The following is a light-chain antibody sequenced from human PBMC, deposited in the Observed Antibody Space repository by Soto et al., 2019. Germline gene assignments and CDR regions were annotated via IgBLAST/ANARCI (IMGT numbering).Light chain of an antibody. Sequence: QSVLTQPASVSGSPGQSITISCTGTSSDVGAYNHVSWYQHHPGKAPRLLIYDVSSRPSGVSNRFSGSKSGSTASLTISGLQAEDEADYYCSSYTTSSTLVFGGGTKVTVL. CDR1: SSDVGAYNH. CDR2: DVS. CDR3: SSYTTSSTLV. J-gene: IGLJ2*01. V-gene: IGLV2-14*03.